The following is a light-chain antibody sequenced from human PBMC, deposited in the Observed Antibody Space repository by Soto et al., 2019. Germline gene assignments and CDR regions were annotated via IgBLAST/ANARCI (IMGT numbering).Light chain of an antibody. V-gene: IGKV3-11*01. Sequence: EIVLTQSPATLSLSPGERATLSCRASQSVNSNLAWYQQKPGQAPRLLIYAASNRATGIPARFSGSGSGTDFTFTISSLEPEDFAVYYCQQRSNWPLTFGGGTKVEIK. CDR1: QSVNSN. J-gene: IGKJ4*01. CDR2: AAS. CDR3: QQRSNWPLT.